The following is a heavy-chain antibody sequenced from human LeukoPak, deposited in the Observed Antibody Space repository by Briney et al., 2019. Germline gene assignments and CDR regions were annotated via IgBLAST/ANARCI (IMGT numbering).Heavy chain of an antibody. CDR3: ARDLDYGDYLLGAFDI. V-gene: IGHV3-21*01. Sequence: GGSLRLSCAASGFTFSTYNMNWVRQAPGKGLEWVSSITSTSSYMYYADSVKGRFTISRDNAQNSLYLHMSSLRAEDTAVYYCARDLDYGDYLLGAFDIWGQGTMVTVSS. J-gene: IGHJ3*02. CDR2: ITSTSSYM. CDR1: GFTFSTYN. D-gene: IGHD4-17*01.